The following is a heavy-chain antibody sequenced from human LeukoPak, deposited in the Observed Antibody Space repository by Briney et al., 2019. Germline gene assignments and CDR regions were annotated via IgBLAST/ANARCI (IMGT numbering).Heavy chain of an antibody. CDR1: GSTFSSYA. D-gene: IGHD3-22*01. CDR2: ISGSGGST. V-gene: IGHV3-23*01. J-gene: IGHJ6*02. CDR3: AKNGEDYYDSSGYPYGMDV. Sequence: GASLRLSCAASGSTFSSYAMSWVRQAPGKGLEWVSAISGSGGSTYYADSVKGRFTISRDNSKNTLYLQMNSLRAEDTAVYYCAKNGEDYYDSSGYPYGMDVWGQGTTVTVSS.